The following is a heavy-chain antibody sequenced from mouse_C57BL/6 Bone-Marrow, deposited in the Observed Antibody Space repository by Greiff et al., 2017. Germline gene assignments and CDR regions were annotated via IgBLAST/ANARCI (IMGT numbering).Heavy chain of an antibody. D-gene: IGHD3-1*01. Sequence: QVQLKEPGAELVKPGASVKMSCKASGYTFTSYWITWVKQRPGQGLEWIGDIYPGSGSTNYNEKFKSKATLTVDTSSSTAYMPLSSLTSEDSAVYYCARFSWDFDYWGQGTTLTVSS. CDR2: IYPGSGST. CDR1: GYTFTSYW. CDR3: ARFSWDFDY. J-gene: IGHJ2*01. V-gene: IGHV1-55*01.